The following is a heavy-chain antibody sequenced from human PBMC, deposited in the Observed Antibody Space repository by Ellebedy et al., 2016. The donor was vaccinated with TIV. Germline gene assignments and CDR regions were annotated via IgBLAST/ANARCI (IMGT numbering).Heavy chain of an antibody. CDR3: ARDFDPDSTGYGGFDI. Sequence: MPSETLSLTCTVSGGSVSSANYYWTWFRQPPGKGLEWIGYIYSSGRTDYKHSLKSRVTISLNTSKNQFSLRLNSVTAADTAVYFCARDFDPDSTGYGGFDIWGQGTVVTVSS. J-gene: IGHJ3*02. V-gene: IGHV4-61*01. CDR2: IYSSGRT. D-gene: IGHD3-22*01. CDR1: GGSVSSANYY.